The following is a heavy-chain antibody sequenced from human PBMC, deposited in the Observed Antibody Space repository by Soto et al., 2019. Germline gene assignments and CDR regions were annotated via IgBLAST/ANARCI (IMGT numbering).Heavy chain of an antibody. V-gene: IGHV1-8*01. CDR2: MNPNSGNT. J-gene: IGHJ3*02. CDR1: GYTFTSYD. D-gene: IGHD3-9*01. Sequence: ASVKVSCKASGYTFTSYDINWVRQATGQGLEWMGWMNPNSGNTGYAQKFQGRVTMTRNTSISTAYMELGSLRSEDTAVYYCARGGAYYDILTGYYDDAFDIWGQGTMVTVSS. CDR3: ARGGAYYDILTGYYDDAFDI.